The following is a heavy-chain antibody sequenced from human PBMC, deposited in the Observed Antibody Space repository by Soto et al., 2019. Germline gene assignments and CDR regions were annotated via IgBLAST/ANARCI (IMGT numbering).Heavy chain of an antibody. CDR2: IYPGDSDT. Sequence: RVCWRGAGETFMNYWVGWMRQMPGKGLEWMGIIYPGDSDTKYNPSFQGQVTISADKSITTTYLQWSSLKASDTAIYYCAASIFYYGMDVWGQGTTVTVSS. CDR3: AASIFYYGMDV. J-gene: IGHJ6*02. CDR1: GETFMNYW. V-gene: IGHV5-51*01.